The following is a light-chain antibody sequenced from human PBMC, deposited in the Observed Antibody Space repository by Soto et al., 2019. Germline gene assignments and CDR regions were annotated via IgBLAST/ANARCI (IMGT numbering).Light chain of an antibody. Sequence: DIQLTQSPSSVSASVGDRVTITCRASQGFSDSLAWYQQKPGTAPKLLIYAASTLQTGVPSRFSGSGSGTDFTLTISSLQPEDSATYYCQQAKSFPMTFGGGTKVEI. CDR3: QQAKSFPMT. J-gene: IGKJ4*01. CDR2: AAS. V-gene: IGKV1-12*01. CDR1: QGFSDS.